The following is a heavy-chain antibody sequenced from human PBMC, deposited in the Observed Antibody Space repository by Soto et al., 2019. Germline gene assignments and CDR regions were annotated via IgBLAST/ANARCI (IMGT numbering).Heavy chain of an antibody. CDR1: GGSVSSGSYY. CDR2: IYYSGST. D-gene: IGHD3-3*01. J-gene: IGHJ5*02. Sequence: SETLSLTCTVSGGSVSSGSYYWSWIRQPPGKGLEWIGYIYYSGSTNYNPSLKSRVTISVDTSKNQFSLRLSSVTAADTAVYYCAREGRAGYYDFLSGYYPSWFDPWGQGTLVTVSS. CDR3: AREGRAGYYDFLSGYYPSWFDP. V-gene: IGHV4-61*01.